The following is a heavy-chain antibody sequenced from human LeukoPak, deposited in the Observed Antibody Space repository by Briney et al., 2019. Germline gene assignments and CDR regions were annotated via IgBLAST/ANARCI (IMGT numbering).Heavy chain of an antibody. CDR1: GFIFSNAA. CDR2: LRGSGITT. J-gene: IGHJ4*01. CDR3: AKGIYSSGWGYFDY. Sequence: GASLRLACAASGFIFSNAAMSWVRHAPGKGLEWVSTLRGSGITTYCADSVKGRLTISRDNSKNTLYLQMSPLRAEVSALDYCAKGIYSSGWGYFDYWGHGTLVTVSS. V-gene: IGHV3-23*01. D-gene: IGHD6-19*01.